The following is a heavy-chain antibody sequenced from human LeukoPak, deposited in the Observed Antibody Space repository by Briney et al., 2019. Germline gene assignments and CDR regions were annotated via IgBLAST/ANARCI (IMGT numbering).Heavy chain of an antibody. J-gene: IGHJ5*02. CDR3: ARHRYYYDSSGYYYQP. CDR2: ISHSGST. V-gene: IGHV4-34*01. Sequence: SETLSLTCAVYGGSFNVYHWRWIRQPPGKGLEWIGEISHSGSTNYNPSLMSRVTVSVDTSKKQFSLRLSSVTAADTAVYYCARHRYYYDSSGYYYQPWGQGTLVTVSS. D-gene: IGHD3-22*01. CDR1: GGSFNVYH.